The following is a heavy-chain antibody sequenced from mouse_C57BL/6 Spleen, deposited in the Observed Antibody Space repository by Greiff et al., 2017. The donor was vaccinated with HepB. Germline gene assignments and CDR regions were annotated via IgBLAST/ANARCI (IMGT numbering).Heavy chain of an antibody. V-gene: IGHV3-2*02. CDR3: ARTARIKY. Sequence: DVKLQESGPGLVKPSQSLSLTCTVTGYSITSGYGWNWIRQFPGNKLEWMGYISYSGSTNYNPSLKSRISITRVTSKNQFFLQLNSVTTEDTATYYCARTARIKYWGQGTTLTGAS. J-gene: IGHJ2*01. D-gene: IGHD1-2*01. CDR1: GYSITSGYG. CDR2: ISYSGST.